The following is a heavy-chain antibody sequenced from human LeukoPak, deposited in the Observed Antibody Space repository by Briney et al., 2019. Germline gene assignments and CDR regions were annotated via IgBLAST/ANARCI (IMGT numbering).Heavy chain of an antibody. CDR1: GYTFTSYY. Sequence: ASVKVSCKASGYTFTSYYIHWVRQAPGQGLEWMGIINPSGGSTSYAQNFQGRVTMTRDMSTSTVYMELSSLRSEDTAVYYCARDTLEMTTPGDYWGQGTLVTVSS. D-gene: IGHD2-15*01. V-gene: IGHV1-46*01. CDR2: INPSGGST. J-gene: IGHJ4*02. CDR3: ARDTLEMTTPGDY.